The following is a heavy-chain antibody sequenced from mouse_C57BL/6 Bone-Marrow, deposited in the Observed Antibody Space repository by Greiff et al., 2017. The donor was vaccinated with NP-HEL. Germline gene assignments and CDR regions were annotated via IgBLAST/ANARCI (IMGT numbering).Heavy chain of an antibody. CDR1: GFTFSDYG. Sequence: DVKLVESGGGLVKPGGSLKLSCAASGFTFSDYGMHWVRQAPEKGLEWVAYISSGSSTIYYADTVKGRFTISRDNAKNTLFLQMTSLRSEDTAMYYCARPGGTEDYAMDYWGQGTSVTVSS. CDR3: ARPGGTEDYAMDY. D-gene: IGHD4-1*01. V-gene: IGHV5-17*01. CDR2: ISSGSSTI. J-gene: IGHJ4*01.